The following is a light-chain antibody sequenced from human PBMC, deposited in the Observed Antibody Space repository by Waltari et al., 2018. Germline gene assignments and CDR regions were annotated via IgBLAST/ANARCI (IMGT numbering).Light chain of an antibody. V-gene: IGLV2-14*03. CDR1: GSAVGASDS. CDR2: DVT. Sequence: QSALTQPASVSGSPGQSITISCSGVGSAVGASDSVSWHQHHPGKPPQFIIYDVTNRASGVSDRFSASKSANTASLTISRLQPEDEADYFCSSQTLDGLVLFGGGTRLTVL. CDR3: SSQTLDGLVL. J-gene: IGLJ2*01.